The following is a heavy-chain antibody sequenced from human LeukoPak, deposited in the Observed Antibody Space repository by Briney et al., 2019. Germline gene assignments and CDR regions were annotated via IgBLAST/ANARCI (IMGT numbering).Heavy chain of an antibody. CDR1: GFTVSSNY. V-gene: IGHV3-66*01. CDR3: ARDRKEMATDYGMDV. J-gene: IGHJ6*02. CDR2: IYSGGST. D-gene: IGHD5-24*01. Sequence: PGGSLRLSCAASGFTVSSNYMSWVRQAPGKGLEWVPVIYSGGSTYYADSVKGRFTISRDDSKNTLYLQTNSLRAGDTAVYYCARDRKEMATDYGMDVWGQGTTVTVSS.